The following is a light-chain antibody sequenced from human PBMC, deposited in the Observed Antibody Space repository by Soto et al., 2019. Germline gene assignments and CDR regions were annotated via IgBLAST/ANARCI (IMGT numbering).Light chain of an antibody. Sequence: QSVLTQPASVSGSPGQSITISCTGTSSDIGNYDFVSWYQQVPGTAPKAMIYEVSSRPSGVSNRFSGSKSGNTASLTVSGLQAEDEADYYCSSYATGDNYVFGSGTKLTVL. J-gene: IGLJ1*01. V-gene: IGLV2-14*01. CDR1: SSDIGNYDF. CDR3: SSYATGDNYV. CDR2: EVS.